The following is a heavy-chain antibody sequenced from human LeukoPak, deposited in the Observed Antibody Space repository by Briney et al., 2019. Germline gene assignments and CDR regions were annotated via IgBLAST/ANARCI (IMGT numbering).Heavy chain of an antibody. J-gene: IGHJ4*02. CDR3: ARRVSGYSDY. D-gene: IGHD3-3*01. V-gene: IGHV4-59*08. CDR2: LYDTGST. CDR1: GASISSYY. Sequence: SETLSLTCTVSGASISSYYWSWIRQSPGKGLEWIGYLYDTGSTNYNPSLKSRVSISVDTSKNQFSLKLSSVTAADTAVYYCARRVSGYSDYWGQGTLVTVSS.